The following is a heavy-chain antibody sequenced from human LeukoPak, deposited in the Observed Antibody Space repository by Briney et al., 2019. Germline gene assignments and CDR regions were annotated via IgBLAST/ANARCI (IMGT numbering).Heavy chain of an antibody. V-gene: IGHV4-59*01. J-gene: IGHJ4*02. Sequence: SETLSLTCTVSGGDFSRYYWSWIRQPPGKGLEWIGYIYYSGSTNYNPSLKSRVTISVDTSKNQFSLKLSSVTAADTAVYYCARVRYYDSSGYYYFDYWGQGTLVTVSS. D-gene: IGHD3-22*01. CDR3: ARVRYYDSSGYYYFDY. CDR1: GGDFSRYY. CDR2: IYYSGST.